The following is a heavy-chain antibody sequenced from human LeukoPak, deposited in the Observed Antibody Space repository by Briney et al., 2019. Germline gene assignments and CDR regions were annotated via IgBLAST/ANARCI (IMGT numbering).Heavy chain of an antibody. V-gene: IGHV3-66*01. CDR2: IYSGGTT. D-gene: IGHD3-10*01. J-gene: IGHJ4*02. CDR1: EFTVSSNY. CDR3: ASMRSFYFDY. Sequence: PGGSLRLSCAVSEFTVSSNYMSWVRQAPGKGLEWVSVIYSGGTTYYADSVKSRFTISRDNSKNTLYLQMNSLRAEDTAVYYCASMRSFYFDYWGQGTLVTVSS.